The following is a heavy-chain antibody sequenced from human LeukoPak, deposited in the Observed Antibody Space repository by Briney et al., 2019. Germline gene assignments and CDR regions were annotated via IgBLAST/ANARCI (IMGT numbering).Heavy chain of an antibody. CDR2: IIPILGIA. J-gene: IGHJ4*02. Sequence: SVKVSCKASGGTFSSYAISWVRQAPGQGLERMGRIIPILGIANYAQKFQGRVTITADKSTSTAYMELSSLRSEDTAVYYCAIESRQLVPNYFDYWGQGTLVTVSS. CDR3: AIESRQLVPNYFDY. CDR1: GGTFSSYA. D-gene: IGHD6-13*01. V-gene: IGHV1-69*04.